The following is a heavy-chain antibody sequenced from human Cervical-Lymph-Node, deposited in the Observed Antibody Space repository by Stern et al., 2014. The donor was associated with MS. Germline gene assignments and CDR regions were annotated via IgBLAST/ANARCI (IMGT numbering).Heavy chain of an antibody. V-gene: IGHV4-61*02. CDR2: IYTTGST. J-gene: IGHJ4*02. Sequence: QLQLQESGPGLVKPSQTLSLTCTVSGGSVGSGSYDWSWIRQPAGKGLEWIGRIYTTGSTYYNPSPKSRVSISIDKSKNQFSLKLPSVTAADTAVYYCARDKEDTNMAFRYFDNWGQGTLVTVSS. D-gene: IGHD5-18*01. CDR1: GGSVGSGSYD. CDR3: ARDKEDTNMAFRYFDN.